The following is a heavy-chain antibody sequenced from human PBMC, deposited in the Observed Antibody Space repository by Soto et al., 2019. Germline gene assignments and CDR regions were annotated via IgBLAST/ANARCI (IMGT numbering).Heavy chain of an antibody. CDR2: IDVLDGA. V-gene: IGHV3-23*01. J-gene: IGHJ4*02. Sequence: GGSLRLSCVVSGLSLNNYAIAWVRHAPGKGLEFVSTIDVLDGAWYSDSVRGRLAISRDVSRNTVYLQMSSLRVEDTAIYFCSDWRAGGPVNLDHWGPGTRVTVSS. D-gene: IGHD2-15*01. CDR1: GLSLNNYA. CDR3: SDWRAGGPVNLDH.